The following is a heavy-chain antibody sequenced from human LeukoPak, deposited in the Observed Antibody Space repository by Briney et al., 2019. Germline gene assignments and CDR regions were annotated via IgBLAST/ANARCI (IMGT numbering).Heavy chain of an antibody. CDR1: GGSISSYY. D-gene: IGHD2-2*01. CDR3: ARGGRYCSSTGCYRHRSPIYAPLDV. Sequence: SETLSLTCSVSGGSISSYYWSWIRQPPGKGLEWIGYIYYSGSTNYNPSLRSRVTISVDTSKNQFSLKLSSVTAADTAVYYCARGGRYCSSTGCYRHRSPIYAPLDVWGKGTTVTVSS. J-gene: IGHJ6*04. V-gene: IGHV4-59*01. CDR2: IYYSGST.